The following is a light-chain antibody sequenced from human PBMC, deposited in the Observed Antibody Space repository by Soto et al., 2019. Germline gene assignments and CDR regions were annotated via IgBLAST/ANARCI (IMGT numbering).Light chain of an antibody. CDR1: QYVDTY. V-gene: IGKV1-39*01. CDR2: GAS. CDR3: QQSYRTPRS. Sequence: DIQMTQSPSSLSASVGDRVTITCRASQYVDTYLNWYQQKPGKAPKLLIYGASNLQSGVPSRFSGIGSGTEFTLTISSLQPEDSATYYCQQSYRTPRSFGQGTKVEVK. J-gene: IGKJ1*01.